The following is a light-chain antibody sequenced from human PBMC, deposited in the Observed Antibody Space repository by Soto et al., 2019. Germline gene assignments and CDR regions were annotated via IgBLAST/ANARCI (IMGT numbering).Light chain of an antibody. CDR1: QDIRDN. J-gene: IGKJ4*01. V-gene: IGKV1-33*01. CDR2: GAS. Sequence: DIQMTQSPSSLSASAGDRVTITCQASQDIRDNLGWFQQRPGKAPKLLIYGASNLEPGVPSRFSGSGSGTDFTFTISSLQPEDIGTYYCQQYDNLPLTFGGGTKVEIK. CDR3: QQYDNLPLT.